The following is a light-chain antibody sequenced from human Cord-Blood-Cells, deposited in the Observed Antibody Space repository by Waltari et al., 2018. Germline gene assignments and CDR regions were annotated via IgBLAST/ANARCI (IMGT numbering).Light chain of an antibody. CDR1: SSNIGSNT. V-gene: IGLV1-44*01. J-gene: IGLJ1*01. CDR3: AAWDDSLNGHV. CDR2: RNS. Sequence: QSVLTQPPSASGTPRQRVTISCSGSSSNIGSNTVNWYQQLPGTAPKLLIYRNSRRRSGVPDRCSGSKSGPSASLAIGGLQSEDEADYYCAAWDDSLNGHVFGTGTKVTVL.